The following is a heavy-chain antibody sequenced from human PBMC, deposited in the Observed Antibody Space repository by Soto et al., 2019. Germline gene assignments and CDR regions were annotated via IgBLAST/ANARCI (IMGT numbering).Heavy chain of an antibody. V-gene: IGHV3-9*01. CDR3: EKDGSSGSPWRRPDEAFDI. Sequence: GGSLKLSCAASGVTFDDYAMHWVRQAPGKGLEWVSGISWNSGSIGYADSVKGRFTISRDNAKNSLYLQMNSLRAEDTALYYCEKDGSSGSPWRRPDEAFDIWGQGKMVTVSS. CDR1: GVTFDDYA. J-gene: IGHJ3*02. D-gene: IGHD3-10*01. CDR2: ISWNSGSI.